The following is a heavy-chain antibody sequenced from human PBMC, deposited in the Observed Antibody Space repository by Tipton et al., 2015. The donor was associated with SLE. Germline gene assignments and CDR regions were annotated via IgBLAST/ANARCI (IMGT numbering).Heavy chain of an antibody. Sequence: TLSLTCTVSGGSISSYYWSWIRQPPGKGLEWIGYINYSGSTNYNPSLKSRVTISVDTSKNQFSLKLNSVTAADTAVYYCAREPTYSRDWYWGFDYWGHGTPVTVSS. CDR1: GGSISSYY. CDR3: AREPTYSRDWYWGFDY. J-gene: IGHJ4*01. D-gene: IGHD6-19*01. CDR2: INYSGST. V-gene: IGHV4-59*01.